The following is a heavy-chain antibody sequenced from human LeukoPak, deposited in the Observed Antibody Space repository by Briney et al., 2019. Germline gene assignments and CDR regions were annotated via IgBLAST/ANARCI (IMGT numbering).Heavy chain of an antibody. V-gene: IGHV4-31*03. CDR1: GGSISSCGYY. CDR3: ARGLLYSSGWYYFDY. Sequence: SETLSLTCTVSGGSISSCGYYWSWIRQHPGKGLEWIGYIYYSGSTYYNPSLKSRVTISVDTSKNQFSLKLSSVTAADTAVYYCARGLLYSSGWYYFDYWGQGTLVTVSS. J-gene: IGHJ4*02. D-gene: IGHD6-19*01. CDR2: IYYSGST.